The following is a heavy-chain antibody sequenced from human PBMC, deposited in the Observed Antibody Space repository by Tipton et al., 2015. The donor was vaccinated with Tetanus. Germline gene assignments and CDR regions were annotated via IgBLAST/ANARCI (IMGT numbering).Heavy chain of an antibody. CDR1: GGSISTGTYY. D-gene: IGHD3-10*01. J-gene: IGHJ3*02. V-gene: IGHV4-39*02. CDR3: ARPEASGRARGFDI. Sequence: TLSLTCTVSGGSISTGTYYWDWIRQPPGKGLEWIGTMYNSGATYYNPSLKGRVTISGDTSKNLFSLTSVTASDTAVYYCARPEASGRARGFDIWGQGTKVTVSP. CDR2: MYNSGAT.